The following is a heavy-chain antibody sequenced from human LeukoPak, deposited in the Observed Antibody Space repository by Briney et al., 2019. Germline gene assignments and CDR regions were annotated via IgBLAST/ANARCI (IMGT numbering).Heavy chain of an antibody. CDR2: ISPYASST. CDR1: GFTFSSYW. D-gene: IGHD1-26*01. Sequence: GGSLRLSCAASGFTFSSYWMHWVRQAPGKGLVWVSRISPYASSTTYADSVKGRFTISRDNAKNTLYLQMNSLRAEDTAVYYCVYSGNYRFDYWGQGPLVTVPS. J-gene: IGHJ4*02. V-gene: IGHV3-74*01. CDR3: VYSGNYRFDY.